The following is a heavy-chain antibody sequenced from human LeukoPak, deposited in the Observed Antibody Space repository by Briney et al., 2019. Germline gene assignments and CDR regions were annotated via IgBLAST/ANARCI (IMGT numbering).Heavy chain of an antibody. V-gene: IGHV1-2*02. CDR1: GYTFTGYY. J-gene: IGHJ3*02. Sequence: GASVKVSCKASGYTFTGYYMHWVRQAPGQGLEWMGWINPNSGGTNYAQKFQGRVTMTRDTSISTAYMELSKLRSDDTAVYYCARVLMGYYDSSEAFDIWGQGTMVTVSS. CDR3: ARVLMGYYDSSEAFDI. D-gene: IGHD3-22*01. CDR2: INPNSGGT.